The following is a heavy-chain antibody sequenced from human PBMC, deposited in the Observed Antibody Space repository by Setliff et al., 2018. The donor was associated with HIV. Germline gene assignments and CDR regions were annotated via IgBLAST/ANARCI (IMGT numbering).Heavy chain of an antibody. CDR1: GYTFSQYP. V-gene: IGHV1-3*04. Sequence: ASVKVSCKASGYTFSQYPMHWVRQAPGQRPEWMGWINTGNGNTKYSQKFQDRVTITRDTSADTVYMELNSLRSEDTAVYYCARVEYYYDSSGYYYDYWGQGTLVTVS. D-gene: IGHD3-22*01. J-gene: IGHJ4*02. CDR2: INTGNGNT. CDR3: ARVEYYYDSSGYYYDY.